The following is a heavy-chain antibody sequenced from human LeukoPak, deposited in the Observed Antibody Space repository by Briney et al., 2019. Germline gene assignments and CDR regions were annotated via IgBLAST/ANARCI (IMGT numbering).Heavy chain of an antibody. CDR3: ARVGDYDGSVGAFDI. D-gene: IGHD3-22*01. V-gene: IGHV4-59*01. CDR1: GGSISSYY. Sequence: SETLSLTCTVSGGSISSYYWSWIRQPPGKGLEWIGYIYYSGSTNYNPSLKSRVTISVDTSKNQFSLKLSSVTAADTAVYYCARVGDYDGSVGAFDIWGQGTMVTVSS. CDR2: IYYSGST. J-gene: IGHJ3*02.